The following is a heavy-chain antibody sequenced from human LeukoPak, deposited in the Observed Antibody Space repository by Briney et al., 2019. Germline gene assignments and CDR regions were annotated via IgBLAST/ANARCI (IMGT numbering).Heavy chain of an antibody. CDR1: GFTFSSYA. CDR3: AKSLFTSAAGSGRASDI. Sequence: PGGSLRLSCAASGFTFSSYAMSWVRQAPGKGLEWLSGISAGGDLTFHTDSLKGRFTISRDNYKNTLYLQMDSLRAEDTAVYYCAKSLFTSAAGSGRASDIWGQGT. J-gene: IGHJ3*02. CDR2: ISAGGDLT. D-gene: IGHD3-10*01. V-gene: IGHV3-23*01.